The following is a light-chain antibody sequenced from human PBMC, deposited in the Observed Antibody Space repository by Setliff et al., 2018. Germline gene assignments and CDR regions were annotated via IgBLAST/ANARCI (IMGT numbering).Light chain of an antibody. V-gene: IGLV2-14*01. CDR1: SSDVGGYNY. CDR2: DVS. J-gene: IGLJ1*01. CDR3: SSYTSSSTWV. Sequence: QSVLTQPASVSGSPGQSITISCTGTSSDVGGYNYVSRYQQHPGKAPKLMIYDVSKRPSGVSNRFSGSKSGNTASLTISGLQAEDEADYYCSSYTSSSTWVFGTGTKVTVL.